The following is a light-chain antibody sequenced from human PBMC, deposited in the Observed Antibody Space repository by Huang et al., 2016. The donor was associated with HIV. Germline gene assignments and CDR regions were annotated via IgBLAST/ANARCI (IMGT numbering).Light chain of an antibody. CDR3: HHRSSWPDT. CDR1: LFVGTS. V-gene: IGKV3-11*01. J-gene: IGKJ4*01. Sequence: EIDLTQFPATLSLSLGDKATLSCRASLFVGTSLAWDHQTPGQAPRLLISGASNRAADTPARFSGSGSGTDFTLTINGLESDDCGVYYCHHRSSWPDTFGGGTRVEV. CDR2: GAS.